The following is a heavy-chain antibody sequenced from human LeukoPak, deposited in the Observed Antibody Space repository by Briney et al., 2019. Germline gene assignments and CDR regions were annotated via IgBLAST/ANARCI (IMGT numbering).Heavy chain of an antibody. CDR2: IYYNGNT. CDR3: ARRWDTAIAL. D-gene: IGHD2-21*02. V-gene: IGHV4-39*01. Sequence: SETLSLTCTVSGGSISSSTYYWGWIRQPPGKGLEWIASIYYNGNTYYNPSLESRVTISADTSKNQFSLRLSSVTAADTAVYYCARRWDTAIALGGQGTLVTVSS. J-gene: IGHJ4*02. CDR1: GGSISSSTYY.